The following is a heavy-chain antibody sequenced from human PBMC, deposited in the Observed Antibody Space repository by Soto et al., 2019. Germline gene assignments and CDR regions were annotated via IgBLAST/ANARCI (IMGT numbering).Heavy chain of an antibody. CDR1: GYSISTILY. J-gene: IGHJ6*02. CDR3: AAWTRPGTRFYGMDV. D-gene: IGHD1-7*01. CDR2: LSQSGGT. Sequence: SETLSLTCDVSGYSISTILYCGWIRRPPGKGLEWIGSLSQSGGTYRNPSLNSRVTISVDRSNNHFSLELRSMTAAETAVYYCAAWTRPGTRFYGMDVWGPGTTVTVSS. V-gene: IGHV4-38-2*01.